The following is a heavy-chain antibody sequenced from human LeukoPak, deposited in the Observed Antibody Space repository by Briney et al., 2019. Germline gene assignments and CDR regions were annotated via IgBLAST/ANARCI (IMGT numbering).Heavy chain of an antibody. CDR3: ARGDAGAGH. D-gene: IGHD3-10*01. V-gene: IGHV3-33*01. CDR2: IWFDGKSQ. J-gene: IGHJ4*02. Sequence: PGGSLRLSCSASGFDFKGFAMYWVRQAPGKGLEWVALIWFDGKSQHYGDSVRGRFTLSRDNSNKILYLEMDNLRVEDTGLYYCARGDAGAGHWAQGTLVTVSS. CDR1: GFDFKGFA.